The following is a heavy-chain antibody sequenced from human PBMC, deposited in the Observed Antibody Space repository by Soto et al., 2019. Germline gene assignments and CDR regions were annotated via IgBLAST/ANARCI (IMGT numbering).Heavy chain of an antibody. CDR2: ISHDGSNK. J-gene: IGHJ4*02. CDR3: AQGKYSSSSTFDC. D-gene: IGHD6-6*01. Sequence: QVQLVESGGGVVQPGRSVRLSCATSGFTFSSYGMHWVRQAPGKGLEWVAGISHDGSNKYHADSVKGRLTISRDNSKNTLYLQMNSLRPEDTAVYYCAQGKYSSSSTFDCWGQGTLVTVSS. CDR1: GFTFSSYG. V-gene: IGHV3-30*03.